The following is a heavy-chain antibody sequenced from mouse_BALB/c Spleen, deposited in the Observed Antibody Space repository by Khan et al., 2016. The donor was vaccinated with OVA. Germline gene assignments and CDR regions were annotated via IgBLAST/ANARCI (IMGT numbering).Heavy chain of an antibody. V-gene: IGHV5-6*01. CDR1: GFTFSTYG. CDR2: ISSGGTYT. D-gene: IGHD4-1*01. J-gene: IGHJ4*01. Sequence: EVQLQESGGDLVKPGGSLKLSCAASGFTFSTYGMSWVHQTPDKRLEWVATISSGGTYTYYPDSVKGRFTISRDNAKNTLYLQMSSLRSEDTAMYYCARHWVGVMDYWGQGTSVTVSS. CDR3: ARHWVGVMDY.